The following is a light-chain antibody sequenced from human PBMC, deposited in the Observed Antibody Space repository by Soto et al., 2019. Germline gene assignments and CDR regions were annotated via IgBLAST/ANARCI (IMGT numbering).Light chain of an antibody. CDR3: CLYAGSSTWV. Sequence: QSALTQPASVSGSPGQSITISCTGTSSDVGSSNLVSWYQQHPGKAPKLMIYEVSKRPSGVSNRFSGSKSGNTASLTISGLQAEDEADYYCCLYAGSSTWVFGGGTKLTVL. V-gene: IGLV2-23*02. CDR2: EVS. CDR1: SSDVGSSNL. J-gene: IGLJ3*02.